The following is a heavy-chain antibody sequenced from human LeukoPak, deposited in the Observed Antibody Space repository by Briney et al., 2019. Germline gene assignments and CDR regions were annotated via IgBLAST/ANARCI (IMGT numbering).Heavy chain of an antibody. CDR2: INHSGST. CDR1: GGSFSGYY. Sequence: SETLSLTCAVYGGSFSGYYWGWIRQPPGKGLEWIGEINHSGSTNYNPSLKSRVTISVDTSKNQLSLKLSSVTAADTAVYYCARGRTIRFGECNAFDIWGQGTMVTVSS. J-gene: IGHJ3*02. V-gene: IGHV4-34*01. D-gene: IGHD3-10*01. CDR3: ARGRTIRFGECNAFDI.